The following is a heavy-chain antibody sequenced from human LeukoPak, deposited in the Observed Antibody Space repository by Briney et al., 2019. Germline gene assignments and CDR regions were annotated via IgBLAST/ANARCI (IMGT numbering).Heavy chain of an antibody. Sequence: GGSLRLSCATSGFTFSHYWMSWVRQAPGKGLEWVANINLDGGRKYHVDSVKGRLTISRDNSKNTLYLQMNSLRAEDTAVYYCAKSPYYYGSGTLQHWGQGTLVTVSS. CDR2: INLDGGRK. J-gene: IGHJ1*01. V-gene: IGHV3-7*01. CDR1: GFTFSHYW. CDR3: AKSPYYYGSGTLQH. D-gene: IGHD3-10*01.